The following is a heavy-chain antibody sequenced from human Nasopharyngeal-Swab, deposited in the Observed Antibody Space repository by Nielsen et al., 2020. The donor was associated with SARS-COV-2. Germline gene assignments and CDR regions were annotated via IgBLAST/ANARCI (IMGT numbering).Heavy chain of an antibody. CDR2: IYHSGST. Sequence: GSLRLSCTVSGGSISSSSYYWGWIRQPPGKGLEWIGEIYHSGSTNYNPSLKSRVTISVDKSKNQFSLKLSSVTAADTAVYYCARDSYAVPYFDYWGQGTLVTVSS. J-gene: IGHJ4*02. CDR3: ARDSYAVPYFDY. CDR1: GGSISSSSYY. D-gene: IGHD3-16*01. V-gene: IGHV4-39*07.